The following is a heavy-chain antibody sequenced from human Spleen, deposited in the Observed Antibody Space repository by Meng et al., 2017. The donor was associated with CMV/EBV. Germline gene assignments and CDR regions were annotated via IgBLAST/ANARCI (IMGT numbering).Heavy chain of an antibody. J-gene: IGHJ4*02. CDR3: ARDLLEGATIY. CDR2: ITSSGGYV. Sequence: GESLKISCAASTFTVSSHYMSWVRQAPGKGLEWVSSITSSGGYVYYADSVKGRFTISRDNAKNSLYLQMNSLRAEDTAVYYCARDLLEGATIYWGQGTLVTVSS. D-gene: IGHD1-26*01. CDR1: TFTVSSHY. V-gene: IGHV3-21*01.